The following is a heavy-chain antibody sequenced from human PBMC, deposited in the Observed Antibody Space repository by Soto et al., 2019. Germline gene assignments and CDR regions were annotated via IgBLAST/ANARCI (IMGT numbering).Heavy chain of an antibody. CDR1: GGSISSYY. CDR3: ARRYGSAFDI. V-gene: IGHV4-59*01. D-gene: IGHD3-10*01. J-gene: IGHJ3*02. CDR2: IYYSGST. Sequence: QVQLQESGPGLVKPSETLSLTCTVSGGSISSYYWSWIRQPPGKGLDGIRCIYYSGSTNYNPSLKNRVTITVDTAKNQFSLKLCSVTAADTAVYYCARRYGSAFDIWGQGTMVTVSS.